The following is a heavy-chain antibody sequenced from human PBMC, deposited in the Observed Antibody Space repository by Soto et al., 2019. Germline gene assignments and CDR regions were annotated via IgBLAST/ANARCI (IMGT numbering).Heavy chain of an antibody. D-gene: IGHD2-21*01. CDR1: GGTFSSYA. Sequence: SVKVSCKASGGTFSSYAISWVRQAPGQGLEWMGGIIPIFGTANYAQKFQGRVTITADKSTSTAYMELSSLRSEDTAVYYCARDLRWPAESYYYYGMDVWGQGTTVTVSS. CDR3: ARDLRWPAESYYYYGMDV. CDR2: IIPIFGTA. V-gene: IGHV1-69*06. J-gene: IGHJ6*02.